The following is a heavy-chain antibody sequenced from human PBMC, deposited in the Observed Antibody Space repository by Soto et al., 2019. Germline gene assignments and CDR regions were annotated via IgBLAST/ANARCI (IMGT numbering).Heavy chain of an antibody. D-gene: IGHD2-15*01. CDR2: IYHSGST. CDR1: GGSISSGGYS. J-gene: IGHJ4*02. Sequence: PSETLSLTCAVSGGSISSGGYSWSWIRQPPGKGLEWIGYIYHSGSTYYNPSLKSRVTISVDRSKNQFSLKLSSVTAADTAVYYCARGGGYDSFDFWGQGIQVTVSS. CDR3: ARGGGYDSFDF. V-gene: IGHV4-30-2*01.